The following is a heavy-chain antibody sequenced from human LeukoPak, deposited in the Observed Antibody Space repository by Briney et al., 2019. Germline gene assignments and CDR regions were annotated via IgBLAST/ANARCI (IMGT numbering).Heavy chain of an antibody. J-gene: IGHJ4*02. V-gene: IGHV4-59*08. CDR1: GGSISSYY. CDR2: IYYSGST. CDR3: ARQNTAMVTADY. D-gene: IGHD5-18*01. Sequence: SETLSLTCTVSGGSISSYYWSWIRQPPGKGLEWTGYIYYSGSTNYNPSLKSRVTISVDTSKNQFSLKPSSVTAADTAVYYCARQNTAMVTADYWGQGTLVTVSS.